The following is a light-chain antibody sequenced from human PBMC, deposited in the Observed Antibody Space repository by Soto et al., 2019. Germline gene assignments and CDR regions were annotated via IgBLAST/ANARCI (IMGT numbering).Light chain of an antibody. CDR2: DTY. J-gene: IGKJ4*01. V-gene: IGKV3-15*01. CDR1: QSVGTT. CDR3: QQLNNYPLT. Sequence: EIVLTQSPAALSVSPGERATLSCWASQSVGTTLNWYQQKPGQAPRLLIYDTYIRATGIPARFSGSGSGTEFTLTIASLQPEDFATYYCQQLNNYPLTFGGGTKVDI.